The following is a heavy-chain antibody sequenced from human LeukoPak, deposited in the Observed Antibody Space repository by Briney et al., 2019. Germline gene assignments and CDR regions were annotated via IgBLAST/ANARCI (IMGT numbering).Heavy chain of an antibody. Sequence: GASVKVSCKAPGYTFTSYYMHWVRQAPGQGLEWMGGIIPIFGTANYAQKFQGRVTVTADESTSTAYMELSSLRSEDTAVYYCARSRLYYYDSSGPSNSNWFDPWGQGTLVTVSS. CDR1: GYTFTSYY. J-gene: IGHJ5*02. CDR2: IIPIFGTA. V-gene: IGHV1-69*13. D-gene: IGHD3-22*01. CDR3: ARSRLYYYDSSGPSNSNWFDP.